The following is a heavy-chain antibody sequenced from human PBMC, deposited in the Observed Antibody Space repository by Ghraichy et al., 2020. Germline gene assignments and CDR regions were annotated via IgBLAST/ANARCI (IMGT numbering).Heavy chain of an antibody. CDR2: ISTTGTTT. D-gene: IGHD3-10*01. Sequence: GESLNISCAASGFTFSRYSMSWVRQAPGKGLEWVSDISTTGTTTYYADSVKGRFTVSRDNAKNSLSLQMNSLRDEDTAVYYCARGYASASVFVWGQGTLVTVSS. J-gene: IGHJ4*02. V-gene: IGHV3-48*02. CDR3: ARGYASASVFV. CDR1: GFTFSRYS.